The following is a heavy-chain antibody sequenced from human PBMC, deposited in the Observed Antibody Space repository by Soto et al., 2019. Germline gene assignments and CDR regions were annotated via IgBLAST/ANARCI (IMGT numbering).Heavy chain of an antibody. V-gene: IGHV3-23*01. CDR3: AKDTVAGPFRLYSSYGMDL. D-gene: IGHD6-19*01. Sequence: GGSLRLSCAASGFTFSSYAMSWVRQAPGKGLEWVSAISGSGGSTYYADSVKGRFTISRDNSKNTLYLQMNSLRAEDTAVYYCAKDTVAGPFRLYSSYGMDLWGQGTTVTVSS. CDR1: GFTFSSYA. J-gene: IGHJ6*02. CDR2: ISGSGGST.